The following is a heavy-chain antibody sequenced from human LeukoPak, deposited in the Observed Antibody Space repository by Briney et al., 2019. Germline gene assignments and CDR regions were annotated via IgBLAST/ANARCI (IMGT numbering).Heavy chain of an antibody. Sequence: SEILSLTCAVSGGSISSGGYYWSWIRQHPGKGLEWIGYIYYSGSTYYNPSLKSRVTISVDTSKNQFSLKLSSVTAADTAVYYCARMRYSGSYLDYWGQGTLVTVSS. V-gene: IGHV4-31*11. CDR3: ARMRYSGSYLDY. J-gene: IGHJ4*02. CDR1: GGSISSGGYY. D-gene: IGHD1-26*01. CDR2: IYYSGST.